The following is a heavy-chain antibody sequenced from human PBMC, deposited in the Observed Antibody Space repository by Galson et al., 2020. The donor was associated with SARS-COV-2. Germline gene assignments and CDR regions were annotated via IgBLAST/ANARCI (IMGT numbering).Heavy chain of an antibody. CDR1: GGSISSGGYY. Sequence: SEPLSLTCTVSGGSISSGGYYWSWIRQHPGKGPEWIGYISYSGSTYYNPSLKSPVTISVDTSKNQFSLKRSSVTAADRAVYYWAGEKVDKAMPDYYYGMDVWGQGTTVTVSS. D-gene: IGHD5-18*01. CDR2: ISYSGST. V-gene: IGHV4-31*01. CDR3: AGEKVDKAMPDYYYGMDV. J-gene: IGHJ6*02.